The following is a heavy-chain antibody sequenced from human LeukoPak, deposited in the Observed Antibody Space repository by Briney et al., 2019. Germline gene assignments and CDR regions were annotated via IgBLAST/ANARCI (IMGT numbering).Heavy chain of an antibody. J-gene: IGHJ5*01. CDR2: ICCSGTT. CDR3: ARGKDGYADFDC. V-gene: IGHV4-4*07. D-gene: IGHD5-24*01. Sequence: SETLSLTCTVSGGSISSHYPSWIRQPAGKGLEWIGRICCSGTTNYNPSLKSRVTMSVDTSKNQLSLKLSSVTAADTAVYYCARGKDGYADFDCWGQGTLVTVSS. CDR1: GGSISSHY.